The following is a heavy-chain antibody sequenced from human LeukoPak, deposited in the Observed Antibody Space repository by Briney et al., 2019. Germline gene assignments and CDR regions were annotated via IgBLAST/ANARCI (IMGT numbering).Heavy chain of an antibody. D-gene: IGHD3-10*01. Sequence: SETLSLTCAVSGGSISSGGYSWSWIRQPPGKGLEWIGYIYHSGSTYYNPSLKSRVTISVDRSKNQFSLKLSPVTAADTAVYYCASDLLWFGEEKFDYWGQGTLVTVSS. CDR1: GGSISSGGYS. CDR2: IYHSGST. J-gene: IGHJ4*02. V-gene: IGHV4-30-2*01. CDR3: ASDLLWFGEEKFDY.